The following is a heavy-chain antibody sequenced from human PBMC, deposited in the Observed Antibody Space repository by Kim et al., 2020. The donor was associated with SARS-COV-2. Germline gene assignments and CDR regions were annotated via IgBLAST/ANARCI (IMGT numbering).Heavy chain of an antibody. V-gene: IGHV4-59*13. CDR1: GGSISSYY. Sequence: SETLSLTCTVSGGSISSYYWSWIRQPPGKGLEWIGYIYYSGSTNYNPSLKSRVTISVDTSKNQFSLKLSSVTAADTAVYYCARAPLWANWFDPWGQGTL. D-gene: IGHD7-27*01. J-gene: IGHJ5*02. CDR3: ARAPLWANWFDP. CDR2: IYYSGST.